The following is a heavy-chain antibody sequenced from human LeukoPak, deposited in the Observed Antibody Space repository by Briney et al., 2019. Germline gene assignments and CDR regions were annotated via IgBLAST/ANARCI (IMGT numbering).Heavy chain of an antibody. J-gene: IGHJ5*01. CDR3: ARDRWDTTVSSNWFDS. Sequence: GASVKVSCKASGYTFTTYAMHWVRQAPGQRLEWMGWINAGNGNTKYSQKFLGRVTISRDTSASAAYMELSSLRSEDTAVYYCARDRWDTTVSSNWFDSWGQGTLVTVSS. V-gene: IGHV1-3*01. D-gene: IGHD1-1*01. CDR1: GYTFTTYA. CDR2: INAGNGNT.